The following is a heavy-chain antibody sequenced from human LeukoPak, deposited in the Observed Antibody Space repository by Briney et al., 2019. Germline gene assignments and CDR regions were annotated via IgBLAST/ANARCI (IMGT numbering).Heavy chain of an antibody. CDR3: AADHPYSGSYR. D-gene: IGHD1-26*01. CDR2: IVVGSGST. J-gene: IGHJ5*02. Sequence: ASVKVSCKASGFTFTSSAMQWVRQARGQRLEWIGWIVVGSGSTNYAQKFQERVTITRDMSTSTAYMELSSLRSEDTAVYYCAADHPYSGSYRWGQGTLVTVSS. CDR1: GFTFTSSA. V-gene: IGHV1-58*02.